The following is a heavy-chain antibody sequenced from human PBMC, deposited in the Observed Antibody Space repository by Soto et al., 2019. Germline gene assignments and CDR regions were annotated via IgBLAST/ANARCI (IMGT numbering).Heavy chain of an antibody. J-gene: IGHJ4*02. CDR2: IYYSGNT. CDR3: ARDQRVTTSYFDY. V-gene: IGHV4-30-4*01. Sequence: QVQLQESGPGLVKPSQTLSLTCTVSGGSISSRDYYWSWIRQPPGKGLEWIGYIYYSGNTYYNPSLKSRVTISVDTSKNQFSLKLSSVTAADTAVYYCARDQRVTTSYFDYWGQGTLVTVSS. D-gene: IGHD4-17*01. CDR1: GGSISSRDYY.